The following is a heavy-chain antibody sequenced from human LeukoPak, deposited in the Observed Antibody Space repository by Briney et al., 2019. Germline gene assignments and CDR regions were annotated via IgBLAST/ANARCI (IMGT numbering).Heavy chain of an antibody. CDR2: ISSSGSTI. Sequence: PGGSLRLSCAASGFTFSSYEMNWVRQAPGKGLEWVSYISSSGSTIYYADSVKGRFTISRDNAKNPLYLQMNSLRAEDTAVYYCARTTEGYCSSASCFGFHYSYYMDVWGKGTTVTISS. V-gene: IGHV3-48*03. D-gene: IGHD2-2*01. CDR1: GFTFSSYE. CDR3: ARTTEGYCSSASCFGFHYSYYMDV. J-gene: IGHJ6*03.